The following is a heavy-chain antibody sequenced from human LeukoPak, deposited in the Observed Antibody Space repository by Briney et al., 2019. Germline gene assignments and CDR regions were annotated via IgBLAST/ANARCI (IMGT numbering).Heavy chain of an antibody. J-gene: IGHJ1*01. CDR1: GYTFTSCA. V-gene: IGHV1-3*01. CDR3: ARRGEDSSPQYFQH. D-gene: IGHD3-22*01. CDR2: INAGNGDT. Sequence: GASVKVSCKASGYTFTSCAMHWVRQAPGQRLEWMGWINAGNGDTKYSQKFQGRVTITRDTSASTAYMELSSLRSEDTAVYYCARRGEDSSPQYFQHWGQGTLVTVSS.